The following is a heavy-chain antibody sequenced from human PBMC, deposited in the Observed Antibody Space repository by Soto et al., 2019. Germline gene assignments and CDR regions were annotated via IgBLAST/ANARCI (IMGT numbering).Heavy chain of an antibody. CDR1: GLTFSSHG. CDR3: AKDYCSSTSCPFDP. Sequence: PWGSLRLSCAASGLTFSSHGMHWVRQAPGKGLEWVAVISYDGSSKYYADSVKGRFIISRDNSKNTLYLQMNGLRAEDTAVYYCAKDYCSSTSCPFDPWGQGTLVTVSS. D-gene: IGHD2-2*01. J-gene: IGHJ5*02. V-gene: IGHV3-30*18. CDR2: ISYDGSSK.